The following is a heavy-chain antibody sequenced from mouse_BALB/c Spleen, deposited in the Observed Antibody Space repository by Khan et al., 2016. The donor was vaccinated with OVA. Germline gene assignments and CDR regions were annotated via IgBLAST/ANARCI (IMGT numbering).Heavy chain of an antibody. Sequence: QVQLQQSGPDLVEPGASVMMSCKASGYTFTDYFLGWVKQRPGQGLEWIGEIFPGSNTSYYSEKFRGKATLTADKSSSTAFMQISSLTSEDSAVYVCTRKLVNYVGDYWYFDVWGAGTTVTVSS. CDR2: IFPGSNTS. D-gene: IGHD2-12*01. J-gene: IGHJ1*01. CDR1: GYTFTDYF. V-gene: IGHV1-77*01. CDR3: TRKLVNYVGDYWYFDV.